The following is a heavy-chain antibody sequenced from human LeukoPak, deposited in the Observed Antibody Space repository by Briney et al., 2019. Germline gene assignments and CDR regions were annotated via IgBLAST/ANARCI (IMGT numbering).Heavy chain of an antibody. Sequence: SGTLSLTCAVNGGSFSGYYWSWLRQPPGKGLEWIGGINHSGSTNYNPSLKSRVTISVDTSKNQFSLKLSYVTAGGTDVYFCARTRHGSGSYRYYYYMEVWGKGTTVTVSS. V-gene: IGHV4-34*01. J-gene: IGHJ6*03. CDR3: ARTRHGSGSYRYYYYMEV. D-gene: IGHD3-10*01. CDR1: GGSFSGYY. CDR2: INHSGST.